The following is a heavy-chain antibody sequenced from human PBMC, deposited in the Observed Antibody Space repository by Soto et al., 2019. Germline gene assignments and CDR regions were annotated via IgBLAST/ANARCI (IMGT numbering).Heavy chain of an antibody. Sequence: SETLSLTCTVSGGSISSYYWSWIRQPPGKGLEWIGYIYYSGSTNYNPSLKSRVTISVDKSKNQFSLKLSSVTAADTAVYYCARSPECISTSCLFDYWGQGTLVTVSS. CDR1: GGSISSYY. D-gene: IGHD2-2*01. CDR2: IYYSGST. V-gene: IGHV4-59*12. J-gene: IGHJ4*02. CDR3: ARSPECISTSCLFDY.